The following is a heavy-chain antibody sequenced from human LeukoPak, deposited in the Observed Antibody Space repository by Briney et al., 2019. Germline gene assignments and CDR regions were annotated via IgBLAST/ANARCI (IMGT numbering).Heavy chain of an antibody. CDR2: IYYSGST. V-gene: IGHV4-39*07. J-gene: IGHJ4*02. CDR3: ARSHSYYDRSGYSGIDY. CDR1: GGSISSSSYY. Sequence: PSETLSLTCTVSGGSISSSSYYWGWIRQPPGKGLEWIGSIYYSGSTYYNPSLKSRVTISVDTSKNQFSLKLSSVTAADTAVYYCARSHSYYDRSGYSGIDYWGQGTLVTVSS. D-gene: IGHD3-22*01.